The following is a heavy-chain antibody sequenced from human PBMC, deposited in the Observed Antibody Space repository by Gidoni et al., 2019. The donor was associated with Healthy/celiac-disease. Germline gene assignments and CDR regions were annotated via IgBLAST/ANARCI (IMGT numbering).Heavy chain of an antibody. CDR2: IYPGDADN. V-gene: IGHV5-51*01. CDR3: ARHGGNPIYWYFDL. CDR1: GYSFTSYW. D-gene: IGHD4-4*01. Sequence: ELQLVQSGAEVKKPGESLKISCQGSGYSFTSYWIGWVRQMPGKGLEWMGIIYPGDADNRYSQAFQGQVTISAEKAISTAYLQWSSLKASDTAMYYCARHGGNPIYWYFDLWGRGTLVTVSS. J-gene: IGHJ2*01.